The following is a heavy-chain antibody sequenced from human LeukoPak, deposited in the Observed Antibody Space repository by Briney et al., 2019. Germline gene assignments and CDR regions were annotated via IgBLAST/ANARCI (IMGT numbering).Heavy chain of an antibody. Sequence: GGSLRLSCAASGFTFGTYAMSWVRQAPGKGLEWVSAISGSGGSTYYADSVKGRFTISRDNSKNTLYLQMNSLRAEDTAVYYCAKDKWSPVAATPHGDFDYRGQGSLVTVSS. CDR3: AKDKWSPVAATPHGDFDY. CDR1: GFTFGTYA. V-gene: IGHV3-23*01. CDR2: ISGSGGST. D-gene: IGHD2-15*01. J-gene: IGHJ4*02.